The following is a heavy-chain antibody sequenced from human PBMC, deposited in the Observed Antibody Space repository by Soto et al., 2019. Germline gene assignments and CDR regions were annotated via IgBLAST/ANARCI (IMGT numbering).Heavy chain of an antibody. D-gene: IGHD5-18*01. CDR1: GGAISSGDYY. CDR2: IYYRGST. Sequence: SETLSLTCTVSGGAISSGDYYWSWIRQPPGKGLEWIGYIYYRGSTYYNPSLTRRVTISVDTSKNQFSLQLSSVTAADTAVYYCASGRVESSYGRRGWFDPWGQGTLVTASS. CDR3: ASGRVESSYGRRGWFDP. V-gene: IGHV4-30-4*01. J-gene: IGHJ5*02.